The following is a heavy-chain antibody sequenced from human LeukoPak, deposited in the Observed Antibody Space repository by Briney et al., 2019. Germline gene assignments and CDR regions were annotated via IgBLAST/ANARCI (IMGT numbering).Heavy chain of an antibody. CDR2: ISSSSSTI. V-gene: IGHV3-48*01. J-gene: IGHJ3*02. Sequence: GGSLRLSCAASGFTFSSYSMNWVRQAPGKGLEWVSYISSSSSTIYYADSVKGRFTISRDNAKNSLYLQMNSLRAEDTAVYYCARVSEGGSGSYSGDAFDIWGQGTMVTVSS. CDR3: ARVSEGGSGSYSGDAFDI. CDR1: GFTFSSYS. D-gene: IGHD3-10*01.